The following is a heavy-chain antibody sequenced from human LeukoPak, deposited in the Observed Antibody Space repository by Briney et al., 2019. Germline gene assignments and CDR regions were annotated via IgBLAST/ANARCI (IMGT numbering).Heavy chain of an antibody. D-gene: IGHD5-12*01. CDR1: GFSFRNYA. V-gene: IGHV3-64*02. CDR2: INTDGRIT. CDR3: AKDRDLDTIPGS. Sequence: GGSLGLSCVASGFSFRNYAIHWVRQAPGKGLEYVSVINTDGRITYYADSVKGRFTISRDNSKNTVYLQMGSLRGEDMAVYYCAKDRDLDTIPGSWGQGTLVTVSS. J-gene: IGHJ5*02.